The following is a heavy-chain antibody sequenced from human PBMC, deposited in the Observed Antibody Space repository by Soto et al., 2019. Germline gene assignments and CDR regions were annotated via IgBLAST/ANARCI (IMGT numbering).Heavy chain of an antibody. J-gene: IGHJ4*02. V-gene: IGHV3-74*01. CDR3: AREGYRCAFDC. CDR1: GFTFSGYW. CDR2: IKGDGSST. Sequence: GGSLRLSCAASGFTFSGYWMHWVRQAPGKGLVWVSRIKGDGSSTIYADSVKGRFTISRDNAKNTLYLQMNGLRAEDTAVYYCAREGYRCAFDCWGQGTRVTVSS. D-gene: IGHD5-18*01.